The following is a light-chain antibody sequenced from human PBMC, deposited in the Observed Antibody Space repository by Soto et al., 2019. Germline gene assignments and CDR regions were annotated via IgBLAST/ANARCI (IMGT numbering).Light chain of an antibody. V-gene: IGLV2-8*01. Sequence: QSALTQPASVSGSPGQSITIPCTGTSSDVGGYNYVSWYQQHPGKAPKLMIYEVNKRPSGVPDRFSGSKSGNTASLTVSGLQAEDEADYYCSSYAGSSNVFGTGTKVTAL. CDR1: SSDVGGYNY. CDR2: EVN. CDR3: SSYAGSSNV. J-gene: IGLJ1*01.